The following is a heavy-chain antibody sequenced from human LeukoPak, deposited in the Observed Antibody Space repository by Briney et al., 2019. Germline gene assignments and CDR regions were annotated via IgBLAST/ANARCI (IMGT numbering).Heavy chain of an antibody. Sequence: GGSLRLSCAASGFTFSTSGMHWVRQSPGKGLDWVAFIRNDGTKKNYADSVKGRFTISRDNSKNTLYLQMDSLSAEDPAVYYCVKVDAWGQGTLVTVSS. V-gene: IGHV3-30*02. CDR2: IRNDGTKK. CDR3: VKVDA. CDR1: GFTFSTSG. J-gene: IGHJ4*02. D-gene: IGHD2-8*01.